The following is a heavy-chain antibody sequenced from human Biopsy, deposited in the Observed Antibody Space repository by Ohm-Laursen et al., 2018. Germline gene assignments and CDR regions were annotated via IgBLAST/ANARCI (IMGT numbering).Heavy chain of an antibody. CDR3: ARDGGGARYGMDV. V-gene: IGHV3-9*02. CDR1: GFTSDDYG. J-gene: IGHJ6*02. CDR2: IRRNSAII. Sequence: SLRLSCTASGFTSDDYGMHWVRQPPGKGLEWVSGIRRNSAIIDYADSVRGRFTISRDNARRFLFLQMNNLKSEDTAFYYCARDGGGARYGMDVWGRGTTVTVSS. D-gene: IGHD1-26*01.